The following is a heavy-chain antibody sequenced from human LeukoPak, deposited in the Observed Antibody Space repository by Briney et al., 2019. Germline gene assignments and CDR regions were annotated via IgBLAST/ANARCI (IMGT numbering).Heavy chain of an antibody. CDR2: ISGNGGST. CDR3: VKVIVTTSEKGGAFHI. J-gene: IGHJ3*02. Sequence: GGSLRLSCAAYGFTFSSYAMTWVRQAPGKGLEWVSTISGNGGSTYYADSVKGRFTISRDNSKNTLYLQMNSLRVEDTAVYYCVKVIVTTSEKGGAFHIWGQGTMVTVSS. CDR1: GFTFSSYA. D-gene: IGHD5-12*01. V-gene: IGHV3-23*01.